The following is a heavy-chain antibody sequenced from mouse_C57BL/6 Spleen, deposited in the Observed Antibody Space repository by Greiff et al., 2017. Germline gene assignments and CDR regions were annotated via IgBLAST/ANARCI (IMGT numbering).Heavy chain of an antibody. Sequence: VKLMESGPELVKPGASVKISCKASGYAFSSSWMNWVKQRPGKGLEWIGRIYPGDGDTNYTGKFQGKATLTADKSSRTAYMQLSSLTSEDSAVYVCARSGGSGDDYAMDYWGQGTSVTVSS. CDR1: GYAFSSSW. V-gene: IGHV1-82*01. D-gene: IGHD3-1*01. J-gene: IGHJ4*01. CDR2: IYPGDGDT. CDR3: ARSGGSGDDYAMDY.